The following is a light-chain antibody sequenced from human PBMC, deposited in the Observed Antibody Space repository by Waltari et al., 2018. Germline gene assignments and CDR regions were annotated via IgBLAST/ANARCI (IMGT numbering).Light chain of an antibody. CDR3: YSAADNNRRV. J-gene: IGLJ2*01. Sequence: SYALTQPSSVSVSPGQTARITCPGDVLAKKYARWFQQKPGQAPVLVIYKDSERPSGIPERFSGSSSGTTVTLTISGAQVEDEADYYCYSAADNNRRVFGGGTKLTVL. CDR1: VLAKKY. V-gene: IGLV3-27*01. CDR2: KDS.